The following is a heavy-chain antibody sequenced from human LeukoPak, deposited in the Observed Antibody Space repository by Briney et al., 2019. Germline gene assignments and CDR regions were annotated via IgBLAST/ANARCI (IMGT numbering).Heavy chain of an antibody. D-gene: IGHD6-13*01. CDR1: GFTFSSYS. J-gene: IGHJ4*02. Sequence: GGSLRLSCAASGFTFSSYSMNWVRQAPGKGLEWVSPISSSSSYIYYADSVKGRFTISRDNAKNSLYLQMNSLSAEDTAVYYCAKFIAAPFYFDYWGQGTLVTVSS. CDR3: AKFIAAPFYFDY. V-gene: IGHV3-21*01. CDR2: ISSSSSYI.